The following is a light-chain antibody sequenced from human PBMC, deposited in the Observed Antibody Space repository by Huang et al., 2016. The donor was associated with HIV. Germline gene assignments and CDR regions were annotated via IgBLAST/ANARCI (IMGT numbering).Light chain of an antibody. CDR2: AAS. Sequence: EIVMTQSPATLSVSPGERATLSCRASQSVSSNLAWYQQKPGQAPRLLIYAASTRATGIPARFSGSGSGTEFNLTISSLQSEDFAVYYCQQYNNWPRTFGQGTKEEIK. J-gene: IGKJ1*01. V-gene: IGKV3-15*01. CDR3: QQYNNWPRT. CDR1: QSVSSN.